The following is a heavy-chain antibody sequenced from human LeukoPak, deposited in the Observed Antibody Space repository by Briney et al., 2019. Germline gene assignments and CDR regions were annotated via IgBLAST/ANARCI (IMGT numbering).Heavy chain of an antibody. V-gene: IGHV4-39*07. CDR2: IYHSGST. Sequence: ETLSLTCTVSGGSISSSSYYWGWIRQPPGKGLEWIGSIYHSGSTYYNPSLKSRVTISVDTSKNQFSLKLSSVTAADTAAYYCARARLGWYYFDYWGQGTLVTVSS. D-gene: IGHD3-22*01. CDR1: GGSISSSSYY. CDR3: ARARLGWYYFDY. J-gene: IGHJ4*02.